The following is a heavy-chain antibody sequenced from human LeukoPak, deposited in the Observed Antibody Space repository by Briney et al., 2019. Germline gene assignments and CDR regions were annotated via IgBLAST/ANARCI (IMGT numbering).Heavy chain of an antibody. V-gene: IGHV4-39*07. J-gene: IGHJ4*02. D-gene: IGHD3-22*01. CDR3: ARYYYDSSGIDY. CDR2: IYYSGST. Sequence: LETLSLTCTVSGGSISSSSYYWGWIRQPPGKGLEWIGSIYYSGSTYYNPSLKSRVTISVDTSKNQFSLKLSSVTAADTAVYYCARYYYDSSGIDYWGQGTLVTVSS. CDR1: GGSISSSSYY.